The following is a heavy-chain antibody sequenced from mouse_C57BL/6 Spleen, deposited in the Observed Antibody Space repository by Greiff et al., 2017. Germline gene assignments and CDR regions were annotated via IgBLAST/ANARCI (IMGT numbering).Heavy chain of an antibody. V-gene: IGHV3-6*01. J-gene: IGHJ2*01. CDR1: GYSITSGYY. CDR2: ISYDGSN. CDR3: AIVCYCGSSYSYFDY. D-gene: IGHD1-1*01. Sequence: ESGPGLVKPSQSLSLTCSVSGYSITSGYYWNWIRQFPGNKLECMGYISYDGSNNYNPSLKNRISITRDTSKNQFFLNLNSVTTEDTATYYCAIVCYCGSSYSYFDYWRQGTTLTVSS.